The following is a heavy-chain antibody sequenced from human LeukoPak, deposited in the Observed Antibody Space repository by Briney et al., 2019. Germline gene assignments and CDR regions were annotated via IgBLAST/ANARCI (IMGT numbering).Heavy chain of an antibody. CDR1: GGSISSYY. J-gene: IGHJ3*02. CDR3: ARDGVDTAMVTPLNAFDI. Sequence: SETLSLTCTVSGGSISSYYWSWIRQPPGKGLEWIGYIYYSGSTNYNPSLKSRVTISVDTSKNQFSLKLSSVTAADTAVYYCARDGVDTAMVTPLNAFDIWGQGTMVTVSS. CDR2: IYYSGST. V-gene: IGHV4-59*12. D-gene: IGHD5-18*01.